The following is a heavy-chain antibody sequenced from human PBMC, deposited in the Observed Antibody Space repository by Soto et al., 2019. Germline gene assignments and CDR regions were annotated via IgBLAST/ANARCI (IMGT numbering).Heavy chain of an antibody. J-gene: IGHJ6*02. CDR1: GDSISSYN. CDR2: FRSGGGT. V-gene: IGHV4-59*08. D-gene: IGHD3-10*01. CDR3: VRQGIGVLHGLVDV. Sequence: QVQLQESGPGLVKPSETLSLTCTVSGDSISSYNLAWIRQPPGKGLEWIGYFRSGGGTSYNPSLKSRVAISASNYINQFSQRLSSLPAADTAVYYCVRQGIGVLHGLVDVWGQGTTVTVSS.